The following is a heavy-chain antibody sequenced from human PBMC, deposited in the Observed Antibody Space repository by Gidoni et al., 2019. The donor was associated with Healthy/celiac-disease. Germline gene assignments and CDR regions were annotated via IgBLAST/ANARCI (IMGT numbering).Heavy chain of an antibody. CDR3: AKDHGYYYDWYFDL. J-gene: IGHJ2*01. D-gene: IGHD3-22*01. V-gene: IGHV3-9*01. CDR1: GFTFDDYA. CDR2: ISWNSGSI. Sequence: EVQLVESGGGLVQPGRSLRLSCAASGFTFDDYAMHWVRQAPGKGLEWVSGISWNSGSIGYADSVKGRFTISRDNAKNSLYLQMNSLRAEDTALYYCAKDHGYYYDWYFDLWGRGTLVTVSS.